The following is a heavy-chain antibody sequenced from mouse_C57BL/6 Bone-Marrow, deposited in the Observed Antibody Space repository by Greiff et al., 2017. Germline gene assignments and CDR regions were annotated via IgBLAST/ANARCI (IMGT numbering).Heavy chain of an antibody. V-gene: IGHV14-4*01. CDR2: IDPENGDT. D-gene: IGHD2-5*01. CDR1: GFNIKDDY. J-gene: IGHJ2*01. Sequence: LVESGAELVRPGASVKLSCTASGFNIKDDYMEWVKQRPEQGLEWIGWIDPENGDTEYASKFQGKATITAETSSNTAYLQLSSLTSEDAAVYYCTNYSNERYYFDYWGQGTTLTVSS. CDR3: TNYSNERYYFDY.